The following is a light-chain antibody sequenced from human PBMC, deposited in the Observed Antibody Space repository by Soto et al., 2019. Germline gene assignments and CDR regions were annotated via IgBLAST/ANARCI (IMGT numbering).Light chain of an antibody. CDR3: SSYTSSNIYV. Sequence: QSVLTQPPSVSAAPGQKVTISCSGSSSNIGGNSVSWYQQLPGTAPKLLIYDDNKRPSGIPDRFSGSKSGTSATLGITGFQTGDEADYYCSSYTSSNIYVFGSGTKVTVL. CDR1: SSNIGGNS. J-gene: IGLJ1*01. CDR2: DDN. V-gene: IGLV1-51*01.